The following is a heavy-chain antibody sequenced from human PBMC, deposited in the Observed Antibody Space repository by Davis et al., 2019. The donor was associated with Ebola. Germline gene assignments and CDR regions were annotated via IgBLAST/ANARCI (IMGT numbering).Heavy chain of an antibody. CDR1: GGSISSYY. V-gene: IGHV4-59*01. CDR3: ARGLGMGWFDP. Sequence: SETLSLTCTVSGGSISSYYWSWIRQPPGKGLEWIGNIYYGGTTNYNPSLKSRVTISGDTSKNQFSLNVNSVTAADTAVYYCARGLGMGWFDPWGQGTLVTVSS. CDR2: IYYGGTT. D-gene: IGHD1-14*01. J-gene: IGHJ5*02.